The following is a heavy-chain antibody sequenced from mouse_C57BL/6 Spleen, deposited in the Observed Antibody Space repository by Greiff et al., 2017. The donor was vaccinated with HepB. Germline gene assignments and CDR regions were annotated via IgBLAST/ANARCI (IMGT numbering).Heavy chain of an antibody. Sequence: EVQLQQSGPVLVKPGASVKMSCKASGYTFTDYYMNWVKQSHGKSLEWIGVINPYNGGTSYNQKFKGKATLTVDKSSSTAYMELNSLTSEDSAVYYCARETGTTVVAKDYWGQGTTLTVSS. J-gene: IGHJ2*01. CDR1: GYTFTDYY. D-gene: IGHD1-1*01. CDR2: INPYNGGT. V-gene: IGHV1-19*01. CDR3: ARETGTTVVAKDY.